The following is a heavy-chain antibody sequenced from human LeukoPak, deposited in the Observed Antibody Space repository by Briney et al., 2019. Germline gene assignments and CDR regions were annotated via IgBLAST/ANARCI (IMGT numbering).Heavy chain of an antibody. J-gene: IGHJ5*02. CDR3: ARQLSWFDP. CDR1: GGSISSSNW. V-gene: IGHV4-4*02. CDR2: INHGGST. Sequence: SGTLSLTCAVSGGSISSSNWWSWVRQPPGRGLEWIGEINHGGSTNYNPSLKSRVTISVDTSKNQFSLKLSSVTAADTAVYYCARQLSWFDPWGQGTLVTVSS.